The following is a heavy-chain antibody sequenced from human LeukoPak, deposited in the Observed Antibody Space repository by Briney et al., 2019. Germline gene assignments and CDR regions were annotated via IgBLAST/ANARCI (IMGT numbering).Heavy chain of an antibody. CDR1: GGSISSYY. Sequence: PSETLSLTCTVSGGSISSYYWSWVRQPPGKGLEWIGEMYLSGTTHSNPSVKSRVTISIDKSKNQFFLNLSSVTAADTAVYYCAGLVGRYSSGLYYYYFDYWGQGTLVTVSS. J-gene: IGHJ4*02. CDR3: AGLVGRYSSGLYYYYFDY. CDR2: MYLSGTT. D-gene: IGHD3-22*01. V-gene: IGHV4-4*02.